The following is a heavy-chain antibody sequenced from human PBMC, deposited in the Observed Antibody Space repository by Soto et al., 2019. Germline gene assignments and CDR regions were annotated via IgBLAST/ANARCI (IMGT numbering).Heavy chain of an antibody. CDR1: GYIFTNYW. D-gene: IGHD2-21*01. CDR3: ARVPWGGTYYFDF. J-gene: IGHJ4*02. Sequence: PGESVKISCKGSGYIFTNYWIAWVLQMPGKGLEWMGIIYPGDSDTRYSPSFQGQVTISADKSISTAYLQWSSLKASDTAMYYCARVPWGGTYYFDFWGLGTLVTVSS. CDR2: IYPGDSDT. V-gene: IGHV5-51*01.